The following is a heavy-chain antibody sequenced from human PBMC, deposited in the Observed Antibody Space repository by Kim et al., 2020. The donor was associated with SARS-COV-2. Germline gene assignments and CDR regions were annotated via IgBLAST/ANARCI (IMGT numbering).Heavy chain of an antibody. CDR2: IIPIFGTA. J-gene: IGHJ6*02. Sequence: SVKVSCKASGGTFSSYAISWVRQAPGQGLEWMGGIIPIFGTANYAQKFQGRVTITADESTSTAYMELSSLRSEDTAVYYCAREDYGDYLVPPAGNGMDVWGQGTTVTVSS. D-gene: IGHD4-17*01. CDR1: GGTFSSYA. CDR3: AREDYGDYLVPPAGNGMDV. V-gene: IGHV1-69*13.